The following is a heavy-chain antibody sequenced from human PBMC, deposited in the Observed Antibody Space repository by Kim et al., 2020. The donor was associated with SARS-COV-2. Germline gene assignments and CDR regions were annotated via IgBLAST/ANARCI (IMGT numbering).Heavy chain of an antibody. Sequence: ASVKVSCKASGYTFTSYAMHWVRQAPGQRLEWMGWINAGNGNTKYSQKFQGRVTITRDTSASTAYMELSSLRSEDTAVYYCAREGTGVVPAAMRVGRRRAFDIWGQGTMVTVSS. J-gene: IGHJ3*02. CDR1: GYTFTSYA. CDR2: INAGNGNT. CDR3: AREGTGVVPAAMRVGRRRAFDI. V-gene: IGHV1-3*01. D-gene: IGHD2-2*01.